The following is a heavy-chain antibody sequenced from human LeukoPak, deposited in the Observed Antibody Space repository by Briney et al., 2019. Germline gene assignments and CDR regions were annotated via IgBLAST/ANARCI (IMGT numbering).Heavy chain of an antibody. Sequence: ASVKVSCKASGHTFTGYYMHWVRQAPGQGLEWMGWINPNSGGTNYAQKFQGRVTMTRDTSISTAYMELSRLRSDDTAVYYCARGLSYYYDSSGYPPGYWGQGTLVTVSS. V-gene: IGHV1-2*02. D-gene: IGHD3-22*01. CDR3: ARGLSYYYDSSGYPPGY. CDR1: GHTFTGYY. CDR2: INPNSGGT. J-gene: IGHJ4*02.